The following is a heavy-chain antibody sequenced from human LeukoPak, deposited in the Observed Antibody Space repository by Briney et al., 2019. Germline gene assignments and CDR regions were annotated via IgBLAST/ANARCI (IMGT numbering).Heavy chain of an antibody. CDR1: GFTVSSNY. D-gene: IGHD6-13*01. Sequence: PGGSLRLSCAASGFTVSSNYMSWVRQAPGKGLEWVSAISGSGGSTYYADSVKGRFTISRDNSKNTLYLQMNSLRAEDTAVYYCAKDSFKYRGSWSSNYYGMDVWGQGTTVTVSS. J-gene: IGHJ6*02. CDR3: AKDSFKYRGSWSSNYYGMDV. V-gene: IGHV3-23*01. CDR2: ISGSGGST.